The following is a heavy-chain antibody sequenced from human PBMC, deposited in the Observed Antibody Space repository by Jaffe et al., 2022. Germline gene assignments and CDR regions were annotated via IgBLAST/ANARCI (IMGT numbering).Heavy chain of an antibody. CDR2: ISWNSGSI. CDR3: AKDTALRYFDWQDAFDI. V-gene: IGHV3-9*01. CDR1: GFTFDDYA. J-gene: IGHJ3*02. D-gene: IGHD3-9*01. Sequence: EVQLVESGGGLVQPGRSLRLSCAASGFTFDDYAMHWVRQAPGKGLEWVSGISWNSGSIGYADSVKGRFTISRDNAKNSLYLQMNSLRAEDTALYYCAKDTALRYFDWQDAFDIWGQGTMVTVSS.